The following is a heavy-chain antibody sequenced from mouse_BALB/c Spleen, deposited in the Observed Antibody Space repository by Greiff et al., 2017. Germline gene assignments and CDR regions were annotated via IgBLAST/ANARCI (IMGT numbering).Heavy chain of an antibody. J-gene: IGHJ1*01. CDR1: GFSLRTSGMG. V-gene: IGHV8-12*01. CDR2: IYWDDAK. CDR3: ARYYDYDWYFDD. D-gene: IGHD2-4*01. Sequence: QVTLKVSGPGILQPSQTLSLSCSFSGFSLRTSGMGVSWIRQPSGQGLEWLAHIYWDDAKRYNPSLKRRLTISKDTSSNQVFLKITSVDTADTATYYCARYYDYDWYFDDWGAGTTVTVSS.